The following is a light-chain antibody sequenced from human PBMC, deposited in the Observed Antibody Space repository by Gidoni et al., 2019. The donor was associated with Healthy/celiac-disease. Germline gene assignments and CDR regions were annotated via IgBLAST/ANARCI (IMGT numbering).Light chain of an antibody. Sequence: EIVLTQSPATLSLSPGERATLSCRASQSVSSYLAWYQQKPGQAPRLLIYDASNRATGIPARFSGSGSGTDCTLTISSLEPEDFAVYYCQQRSNWPGTFGGGTKVEIK. CDR2: DAS. CDR1: QSVSSY. J-gene: IGKJ4*01. CDR3: QQRSNWPGT. V-gene: IGKV3-11*01.